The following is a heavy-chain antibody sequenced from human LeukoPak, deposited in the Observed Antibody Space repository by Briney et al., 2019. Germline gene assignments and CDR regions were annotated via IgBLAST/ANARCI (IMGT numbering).Heavy chain of an antibody. D-gene: IGHD6-19*01. CDR3: ARDGPGYSSGWYWFDP. CDR2: ISSNGGST. Sequence: GGSLRLSRATSGFTFSSYVMHWVRQAPGKGLEYVSTISSNGGSTYYANSVKGRFTISRDNSKNTLYLQMGSLRAEDLAVYYCARDGPGYSSGWYWFDPWGQGTLVTVSS. CDR1: GFTFSSYV. J-gene: IGHJ5*02. V-gene: IGHV3-64*01.